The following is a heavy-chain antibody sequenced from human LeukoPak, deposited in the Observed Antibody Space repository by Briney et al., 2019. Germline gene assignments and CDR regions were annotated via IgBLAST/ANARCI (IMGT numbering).Heavy chain of an antibody. Sequence: PGGSLRLSCAASGFTFADYAMHWVRQAPGKGLVWVSRIRGDGSMTNYADSVKGRFTISRDNAKNTLYLQMNSLRLEDTAVYYCARENLAAAADYWGQGTVVTVSS. CDR1: GFTFADYA. CDR3: ARENLAAAADY. J-gene: IGHJ4*02. V-gene: IGHV3-74*01. CDR2: IRGDGSMT. D-gene: IGHD6-25*01.